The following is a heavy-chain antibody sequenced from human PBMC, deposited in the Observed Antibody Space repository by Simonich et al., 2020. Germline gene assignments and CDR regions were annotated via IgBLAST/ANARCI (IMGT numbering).Heavy chain of an antibody. D-gene: IGHD6-6*01. CDR3: AREYSSSSDPYWYFDL. CDR1: GFTFSSYW. Sequence: EVQLVESGGGLVQPGGSLRLSCAAAGFTFSSYWMSWVRQAPGKGLGWVANIKQDGSEKYYVDSVKGRFTISRDNAKNSLYLQMNSLRAEDTAVYYCAREYSSSSDPYWYFDLWGRGTLVTVSS. J-gene: IGHJ2*01. CDR2: IKQDGSEK. V-gene: IGHV3-7*01.